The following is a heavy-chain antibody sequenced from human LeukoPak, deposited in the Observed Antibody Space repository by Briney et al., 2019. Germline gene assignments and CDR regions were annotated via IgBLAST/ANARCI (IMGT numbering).Heavy chain of an antibody. J-gene: IGHJ6*02. D-gene: IGHD3-22*01. CDR2: MNPNSGNT. Sequence: ASVKVSCKASGYTFTSYDINWVRQATGQGLEWMGWMNPNSGNTGYAQKLQGRVTMTTDTSTSTAYMELRSLRSDDTAVYYCARPCYDYRRDYYYYGMDVWGQGTTVTVSS. V-gene: IGHV1-8*01. CDR1: GYTFTSYD. CDR3: ARPCYDYRRDYYYYGMDV.